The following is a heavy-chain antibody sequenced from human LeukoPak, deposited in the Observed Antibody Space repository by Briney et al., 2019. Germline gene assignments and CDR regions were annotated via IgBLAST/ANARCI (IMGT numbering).Heavy chain of an antibody. V-gene: IGHV4-4*07. J-gene: IGHJ6*02. D-gene: IGHD2-8*02. CDR3: ARDTGGAGYGLDV. CDR1: GGSISGYY. CDR2: IYSSGST. Sequence: PSETLSLTCTVSGGSISGYYWSWLRQPAGKGLEWIGRIYSSGSTNYNPSLKSRVTLSVETSKNEVSLRLRSVTAADTAVYYCARDTGGAGYGLDVWGQGTTVTVSS.